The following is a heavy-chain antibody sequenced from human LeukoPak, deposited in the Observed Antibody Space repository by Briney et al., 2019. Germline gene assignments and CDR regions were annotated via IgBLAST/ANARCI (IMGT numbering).Heavy chain of an antibody. CDR2: INHSGST. CDR3: ARVGSYYDSSGYYSRAYFDY. D-gene: IGHD3-22*01. CDR1: GGSFSGYY. V-gene: IGHV4-34*01. Sequence: PSETLSLTCAVYGGSFSGYYWSWIRQPPGKGLGWIGEINHSGSTNYNPSLKSRVTISVDTSKNQFSLKLSSVTAADTAVYYCARVGSYYDSSGYYSRAYFDYWGQGTLVTVSS. J-gene: IGHJ4*02.